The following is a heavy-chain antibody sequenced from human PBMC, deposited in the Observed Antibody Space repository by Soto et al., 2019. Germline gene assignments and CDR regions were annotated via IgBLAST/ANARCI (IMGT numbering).Heavy chain of an antibody. CDR3: ARTATQCSRTTCYTVSLDF. D-gene: IGHD2-2*02. CDR2: INRDGVT. Sequence: XETLSLPCTVLGGSFSGYYWCWIRQPPGKGLEWIGEINRDGVTNYNPSLKSRLTISLDTSKNQFSLNLNSVTAADTAVYYCARTATQCSRTTCYTVSLDFWGQGTLVTVS. V-gene: IGHV4-34*01. J-gene: IGHJ4*02. CDR1: GGSFSGYY.